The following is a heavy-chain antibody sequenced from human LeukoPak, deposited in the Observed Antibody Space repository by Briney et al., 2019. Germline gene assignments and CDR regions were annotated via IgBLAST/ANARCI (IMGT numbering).Heavy chain of an antibody. V-gene: IGHV4-39*07. J-gene: IGHJ4*02. CDR3: ARIISSVFNY. Sequence: PSETLSLTCTVSGGSISSGSYYWGWIRQSPGKGLEWIGSIYYSGTTYYHPSLQSRVTISIDTPKNQFSLNLSSVTAADTAFYYWARIISSVFNYWGQGTLVTVSS. D-gene: IGHD2-21*01. CDR1: GGSISSGSYY. CDR2: IYYSGTT.